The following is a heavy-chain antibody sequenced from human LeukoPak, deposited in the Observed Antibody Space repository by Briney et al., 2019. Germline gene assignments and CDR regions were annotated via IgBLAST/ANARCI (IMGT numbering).Heavy chain of an antibody. CDR3: ASVEATVTSNVFDY. CDR2: ISSRSSYI. V-gene: IGHV3-21*01. Sequence: GGSLRLSCAASGFTFSSYSMNWVRQAPGKGLEWVSSISSRSSYIYYADSVKGRFTISSDNAKKSLYLQMNSLRAEDTAIYYCASVEATVTSNVFDYWGQGTLVTVSS. CDR1: GFTFSSYS. J-gene: IGHJ4*02. D-gene: IGHD4-17*01.